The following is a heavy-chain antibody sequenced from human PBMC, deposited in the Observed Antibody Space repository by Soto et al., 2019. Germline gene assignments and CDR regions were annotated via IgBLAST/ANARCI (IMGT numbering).Heavy chain of an antibody. CDR3: ARDRDSSGHDAFDI. J-gene: IGHJ3*02. Sequence: ASVKVSCKASGYTFSSHGISWVRQAPGQGLEWMGWISAYNGNTNYAQKFQDRVTMTTDTSTTTAYMELRSLRSDDTAVYYCARDRDSSGHDAFDIWGQGTMVTVSS. CDR2: ISAYNGNT. CDR1: GYTFSSHG. V-gene: IGHV1-18*01. D-gene: IGHD3-22*01.